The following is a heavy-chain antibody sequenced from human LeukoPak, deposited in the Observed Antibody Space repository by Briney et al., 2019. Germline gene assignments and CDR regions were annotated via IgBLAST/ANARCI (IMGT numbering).Heavy chain of an antibody. CDR3: AKKMDDAFDI. V-gene: IGHV3-11*06. J-gene: IGHJ3*02. D-gene: IGHD5-24*01. CDR1: EFTFSDYY. Sequence: PGGSLRLSCTASEFTFSDYYMTWIRQAPGKGLEWVSLISGTGIYTEYADSVKGRFTISRDNAKKSLVVQMNSLRVEDTAVYYCAKKMDDAFDIWGQGTMVTVSS. CDR2: ISGTGIYT.